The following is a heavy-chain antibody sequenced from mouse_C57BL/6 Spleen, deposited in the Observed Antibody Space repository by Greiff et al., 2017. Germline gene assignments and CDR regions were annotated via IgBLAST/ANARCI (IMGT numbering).Heavy chain of an antibody. CDR2: INPNNGGT. Sequence: VQLQQSGPELVKPGASVKISCKASGYTFTDYYMNWVKQSHGKSLEWIGDINPNNGGTSYNQKFKGKATLTVDKSSSTAYMELRSLTSEDSAVYYCARDPTTVVGRWYFDVWGTGTTVTVSS. CDR1: GYTFTDYY. D-gene: IGHD1-1*01. CDR3: ARDPTTVVGRWYFDV. V-gene: IGHV1-26*01. J-gene: IGHJ1*03.